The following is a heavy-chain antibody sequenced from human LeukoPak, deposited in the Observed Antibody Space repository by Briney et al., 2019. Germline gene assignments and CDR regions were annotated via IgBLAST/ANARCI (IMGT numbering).Heavy chain of an antibody. V-gene: IGHV3-21*01. CDR2: ISSSSSYI. CDR1: GFTFSSYW. Sequence: GGSLRLSCAASGFTFSSYWMSWVRQAPGKGLEWVSSISSSSSYIYYADSVKGRFTISRDNAKNSLYLQMNSLRAEDTAVYYCARGDCSSTSCLGWGYWGQGTLVTVSS. CDR3: ARGDCSSTSCLGWGY. D-gene: IGHD2-2*01. J-gene: IGHJ4*02.